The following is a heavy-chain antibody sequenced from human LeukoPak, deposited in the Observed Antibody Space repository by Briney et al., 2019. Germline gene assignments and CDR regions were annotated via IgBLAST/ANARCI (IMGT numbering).Heavy chain of an antibody. Sequence: VASVTVSCKASGYTFTTYGINWVRQAPGQGLEWMGWINTNTGNPTYAQGFTGRFVFSLDTSVSTAYLQISSLQAEDTAVYYCARAWQWLVIDSWGQGTLVTVSS. CDR2: INTNTGNP. CDR1: GYTFTTYG. J-gene: IGHJ4*02. D-gene: IGHD6-19*01. CDR3: ARAWQWLVIDS. V-gene: IGHV7-4-1*02.